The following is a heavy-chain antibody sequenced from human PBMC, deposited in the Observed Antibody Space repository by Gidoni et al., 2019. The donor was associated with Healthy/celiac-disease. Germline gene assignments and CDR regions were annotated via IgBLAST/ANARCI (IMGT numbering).Heavy chain of an antibody. Sequence: QVQLQQWGAGLLKPSETLSLTCAVYGGSFSGYYWSWIRQPPGKGLEWIGEINHSGSTNYNPSLKSRVTISVDTSKNQFSLKLSSVTAADTAVYYCARLMTTANIDYWGQGTLVTVSS. D-gene: IGHD4-17*01. J-gene: IGHJ4*02. CDR1: GGSFSGYY. CDR2: INHSGST. CDR3: ARLMTTANIDY. V-gene: IGHV4-34*01.